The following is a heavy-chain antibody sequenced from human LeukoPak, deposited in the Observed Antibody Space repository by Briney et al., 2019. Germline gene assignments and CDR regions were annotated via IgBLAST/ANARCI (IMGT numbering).Heavy chain of an antibody. J-gene: IGHJ6*02. D-gene: IGHD3-22*01. CDR1: GYTFTSYA. CDR2: IIPILGIA. V-gene: IGHV1-69*04. Sequence: ASVKVSCKASGYTFTSYAMHWVRQAPGQGLEWMGRIIPILGIANYAQKFQGRVTITADKSTSTAYMELSSLRSEDTAVYYCARDHDIPPQIVVAYGMDVWGQGTTVTVSS. CDR3: ARDHDIPPQIVVAYGMDV.